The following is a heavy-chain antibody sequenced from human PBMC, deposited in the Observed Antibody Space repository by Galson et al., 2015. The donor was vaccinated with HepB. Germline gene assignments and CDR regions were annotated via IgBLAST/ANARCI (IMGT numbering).Heavy chain of an antibody. CDR2: IIPIFNTP. CDR1: GGTFSTYA. D-gene: IGHD3-22*01. V-gene: IGHV1-69*13. Sequence: SVKVSCKASGGTFSTYAISWVRQAPGQGPEWMGGIIPIFNTPNYARKFQGRVTITADASTRTAYMELSSLGSEDTAVYYCATRREDHDSGGPAGYYEMDVWGQGTTVTVSS. CDR3: ATRREDHDSGGPAGYYEMDV. J-gene: IGHJ6*02.